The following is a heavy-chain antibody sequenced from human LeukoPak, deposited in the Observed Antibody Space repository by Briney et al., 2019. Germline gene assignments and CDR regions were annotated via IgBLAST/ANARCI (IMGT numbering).Heavy chain of an antibody. Sequence: SETLSLTCTVSGRSISSGGYYWIWLPQPPGKGLEWFVYIYYSESTYYNPSLKSRFTITVDTSKNQFSLNLSCVTAADTAVYFCAREHVVPAAIPRGSYYYYYMDVWGKGTTVTVSS. CDR2: IYYSEST. J-gene: IGHJ6*03. CDR1: GRSISSGGYY. CDR3: AREHVVPAAIPRGSYYYYYMDV. D-gene: IGHD2-2*01. V-gene: IGHV4-31*03.